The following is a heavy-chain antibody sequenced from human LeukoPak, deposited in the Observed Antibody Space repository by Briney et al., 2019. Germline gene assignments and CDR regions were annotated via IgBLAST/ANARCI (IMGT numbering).Heavy chain of an antibody. V-gene: IGHV3-7*01. CDR1: GFTFSSYW. Sequence: PGGSLRLSCAASGFTFSSYWMSWVRQAPGKGLEWVANIKQDGSEKYYVDSVKGRFTISRDNAKNSLYLQMNSLRAEDTAVYYCTRDGHNWGIPFDYWGKGTLVTVSP. CDR2: IKQDGSEK. D-gene: IGHD5-24*01. CDR3: TRDGHNWGIPFDY. J-gene: IGHJ4*02.